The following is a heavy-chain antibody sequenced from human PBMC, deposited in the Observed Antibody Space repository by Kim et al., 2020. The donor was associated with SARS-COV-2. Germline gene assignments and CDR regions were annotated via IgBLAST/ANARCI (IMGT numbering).Heavy chain of an antibody. V-gene: IGHV3-23*03. D-gene: IGHD4-17*01. CDR2: T. J-gene: IGHJ4*02. Sequence: TYCAESVTSRLTISRDNSKNPLYLQMNSLRAEDTAVYYCAKLSYGDYEDWGQGTLVTVSS. CDR3: AKLSYGDYED.